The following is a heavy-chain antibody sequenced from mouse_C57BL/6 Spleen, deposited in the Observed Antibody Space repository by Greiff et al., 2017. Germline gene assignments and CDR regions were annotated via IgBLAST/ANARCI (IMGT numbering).Heavy chain of an antibody. CDR2: ISSGSSTI. Sequence: DVMLVESGGGLVKPGGSLKLSCAASGFTFSDYGMHWVRQAPEKGLEWVAYISSGSSTIYYADTVKGRFTISRDNAKNTLFLQMTSLRSEDTAMYYCAIYDYDGGFAYWGQGTLVTVSA. D-gene: IGHD2-4*01. CDR1: GFTFSDYG. J-gene: IGHJ3*01. V-gene: IGHV5-17*01. CDR3: AIYDYDGGFAY.